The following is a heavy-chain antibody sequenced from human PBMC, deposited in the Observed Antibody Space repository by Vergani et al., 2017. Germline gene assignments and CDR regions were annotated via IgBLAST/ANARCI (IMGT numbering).Heavy chain of an antibody. D-gene: IGHD4-23*01. Sequence: VQLVESGGGVVQPGRSLRLSCAASGFTFSSYAMSWVRQAPGKGLEWVSAISGSGGSTYYADSVKGRFTISRDNSKNTLYLQMNSLRAEDTAVYYCAKVGIRWHETDYWGQGTLVTVSS. CDR2: ISGSGGST. J-gene: IGHJ4*02. CDR1: GFTFSSYA. CDR3: AKVGIRWHETDY. V-gene: IGHV3-23*04.